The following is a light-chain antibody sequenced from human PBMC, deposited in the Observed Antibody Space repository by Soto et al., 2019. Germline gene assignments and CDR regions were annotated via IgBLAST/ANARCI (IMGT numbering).Light chain of an antibody. V-gene: IGLV2-8*01. CDR2: EVN. CDR3: SSYAGSSNV. J-gene: IGLJ1*01. Sequence: QSVLTQPPSASGSPGQSVAISCTGTISDVGGYNYVSCYQQHPGKAPKLMIYEVNKRPSGVPDRFSGSKSGKTASLTVSGLQAEDEADSYCSSYAGSSNVFGTGTKLTVL. CDR1: ISDVGGYNY.